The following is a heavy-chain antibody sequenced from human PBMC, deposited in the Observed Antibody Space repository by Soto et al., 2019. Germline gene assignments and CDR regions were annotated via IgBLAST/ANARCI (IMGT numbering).Heavy chain of an antibody. CDR3: ASRSYSSGWYSTDDY. J-gene: IGHJ4*02. Sequence: QVQLQESGPGLVKPSQTLSLTCTVSGGSISSGDYYWSWIRQPPGKGLEWIGYIYYSGSTYFNPSLKSRVTISVDTSKNQFSLRLSSVTAADTAVYYCASRSYSSGWYSTDDYWGQGTLVTVSS. D-gene: IGHD6-19*01. V-gene: IGHV4-30-4*01. CDR1: GGSISSGDYY. CDR2: IYYSGST.